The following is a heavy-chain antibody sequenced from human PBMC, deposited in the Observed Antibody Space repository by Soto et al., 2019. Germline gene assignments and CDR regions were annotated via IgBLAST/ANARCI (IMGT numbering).Heavy chain of an antibody. J-gene: IGHJ6*02. V-gene: IGHV3-33*01. D-gene: IGHD1-26*01. Sequence: PGGSLRLSCAASGFTFSNYGMHWFRQAPGKGLEWVAIIWHDGNNKYYADSVRGRFIISRDNSKNRLYLQMNSLRAEDTAVYYCASDLVGASDSYGLDVWGQGTPVTV. CDR1: GFTFSNYG. CDR3: ASDLVGASDSYGLDV. CDR2: IWHDGNNK.